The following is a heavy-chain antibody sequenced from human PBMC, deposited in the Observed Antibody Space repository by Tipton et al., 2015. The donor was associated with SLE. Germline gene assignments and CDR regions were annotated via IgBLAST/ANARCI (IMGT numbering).Heavy chain of an antibody. Sequence: TLSLTCAVYCGSFSGYYWSWIRQPPGKGLEWIGEINHSGSTNYNPSLKSRVTISVDTSKNQFSLKLSSVSAADTAVYYCARREWLRPRGAFDIWGQGTMVTVSS. D-gene: IGHD5-12*01. CDR2: INHSGST. J-gene: IGHJ3*02. CDR3: ARREWLRPRGAFDI. CDR1: CGSFSGYY. V-gene: IGHV4-34*01.